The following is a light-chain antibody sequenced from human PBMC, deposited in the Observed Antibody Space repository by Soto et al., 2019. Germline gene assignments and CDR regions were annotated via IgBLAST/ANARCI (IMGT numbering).Light chain of an antibody. CDR3: SSYADSNSYV. J-gene: IGLJ1*01. V-gene: IGLV2-8*01. CDR1: SSDVGGYNY. CDR2: EVT. Sequence: QSVLTQPPSASGSPGQSVTISCTGTSSDVGGYNYVYWYQQHPGKAPKLMIYEVTKRPSGVPDRFSGSKSGNTASLTVSGVQAEDEADYYCSSYADSNSYVFGTGTKVTVL.